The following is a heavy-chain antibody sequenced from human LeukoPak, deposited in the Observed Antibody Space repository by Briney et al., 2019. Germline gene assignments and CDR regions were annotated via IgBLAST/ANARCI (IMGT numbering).Heavy chain of an antibody. CDR2: INHSGIT. J-gene: IGHJ6*03. CDR3: ARRLQSVSQYMDV. Sequence: SETLSLTCAVYVGSFSDYYWSWIRQPPGKGLEWIGEINHSGITNYNPSLKSRVSISVDTSKNQFSLKLSSVTAADTAVYYCARRLQSVSQYMDVWGKGTTVTVSS. D-gene: IGHD5-24*01. CDR1: VGSFSDYY. V-gene: IGHV4-34*01.